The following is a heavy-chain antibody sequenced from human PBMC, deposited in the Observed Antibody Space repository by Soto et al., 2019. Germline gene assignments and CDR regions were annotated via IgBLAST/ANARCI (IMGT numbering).Heavy chain of an antibody. CDR3: ARPLVAPVAGPYYYGMDV. D-gene: IGHD6-19*01. V-gene: IGHV3-33*01. J-gene: IGHJ6*02. CDR1: GFTFNSYG. CDR2: IWYDGNTK. Sequence: QIQLVESGGGVVQPGRSLRLSCTASGFTFNSYGFNLVRQAPGKGLEWVAVIWYDGNTKYYADSVKVRFTISRDNLRSTVYLQMNSLTAEDTAVYYCARPLVAPVAGPYYYGMDVWGQGTTVTVSS.